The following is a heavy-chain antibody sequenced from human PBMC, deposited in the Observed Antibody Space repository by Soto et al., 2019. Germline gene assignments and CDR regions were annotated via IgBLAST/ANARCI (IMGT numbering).Heavy chain of an antibody. CDR2: IDWDDYK. J-gene: IGHJ6*02. V-gene: IGHV2-70*01. CDR3: ARIRGWGGDYYYGMDV. CDR1: RFSLSTSGMC. D-gene: IGHD7-27*01. Sequence: GXTLVNPTKTLTXTCTFPRFSLSTSGMCVIWIRQPPGKALEWLALIDWDDYKYYITSLKTKLTISKDTSKKQVVLTMTNMEPVETATYYCARIRGWGGDYYYGMDVWGQGTT.